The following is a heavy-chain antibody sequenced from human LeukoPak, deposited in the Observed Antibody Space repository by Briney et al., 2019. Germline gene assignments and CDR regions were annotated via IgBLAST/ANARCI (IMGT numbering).Heavy chain of an antibody. J-gene: IGHJ6*03. V-gene: IGHV1-69*02. CDR1: GGTFSSYT. CDR2: IIPILGIA. Sequence: SVKVSCKASGGTFSSYTISWVRQAPGQGLEWMGRIIPILGIANYAQKFQGRVTITADESTSTGYMELSSLRSEDTAVYYCASHCSSTSCYADYYYMDVWGKGTTVTVSS. CDR3: ASHCSSTSCYADYYYMDV. D-gene: IGHD2-2*01.